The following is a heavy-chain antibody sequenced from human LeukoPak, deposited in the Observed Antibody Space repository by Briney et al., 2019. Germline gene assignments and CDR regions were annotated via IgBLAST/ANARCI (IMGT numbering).Heavy chain of an antibody. J-gene: IGHJ6*02. CDR1: GFTFSSYA. CDR2: ISGSGGST. CDR3: AKGLAAAAYYGMDV. Sequence: GGSLRLSCAASGFTFSSYAMSWVRQAPGKGLEWVSAISGSGGSTYYADSVKGRFTISRDNSKSTLYLQMNSLRAEDTAVYYCAKGLAAAAYYGMDVWGQGTTVTVSS. D-gene: IGHD6-13*01. V-gene: IGHV3-23*01.